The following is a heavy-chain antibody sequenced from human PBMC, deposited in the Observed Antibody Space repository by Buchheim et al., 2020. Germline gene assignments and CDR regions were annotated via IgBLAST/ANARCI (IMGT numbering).Heavy chain of an antibody. CDR2: IYYSGNT. V-gene: IGHV4-30-4*01. Sequence: QVQLQESGPGLVKPSQTLSLTCTVSGGSISSVDYYWSWIRQPPGKGLEWIGYIYYSGNTYYNPSLSGRVIISVDTSKNQFSLNLSSVTAADTAVYYCARAGDIVVVPSWAWFDPWGQGTL. J-gene: IGHJ5*02. D-gene: IGHD2-2*01. CDR1: GGSISSVDYY. CDR3: ARAGDIVVVPSWAWFDP.